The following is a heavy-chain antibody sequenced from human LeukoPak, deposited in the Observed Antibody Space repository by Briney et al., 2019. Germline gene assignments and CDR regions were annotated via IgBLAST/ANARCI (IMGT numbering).Heavy chain of an antibody. CDR1: GYTFTSYY. Sequence: GASVKVSCKASGYTFTSYYMHWVRQAPGQGLEWMGIINPSGGGTSYAQKFQGRVTMTRDMSTSTVYMELSSLRSEDTAVYYCARDNSVGDSAWWFDPWGQGTQVTVSS. J-gene: IGHJ5*02. V-gene: IGHV1-46*01. CDR2: INPSGGGT. D-gene: IGHD5-12*01. CDR3: ARDNSVGDSAWWFDP.